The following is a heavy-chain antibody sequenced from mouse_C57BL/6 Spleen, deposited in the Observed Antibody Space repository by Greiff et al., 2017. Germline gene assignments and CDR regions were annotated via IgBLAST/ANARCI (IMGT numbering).Heavy chain of an antibody. CDR2: ISDGGSYT. J-gene: IGHJ4*01. Sequence: EVKVVESGGGLVKPGGSLKLSCAASGFTFSSYAMSWVRQTPEKRLEWVATISDGGSYTYYPDNVKGRFTISRDNAKNNLYLQMSHLKSEDTAMYYCARVPNYYGSSYDYYAMDYWGQGTSVTVSS. V-gene: IGHV5-4*03. CDR1: GFTFSSYA. CDR3: ARVPNYYGSSYDYYAMDY. D-gene: IGHD1-1*01.